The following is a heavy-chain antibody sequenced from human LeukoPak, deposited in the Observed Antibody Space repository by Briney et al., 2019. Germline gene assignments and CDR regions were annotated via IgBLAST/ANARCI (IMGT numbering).Heavy chain of an antibody. CDR2: ISYDGSNK. D-gene: IGHD4-11*01. V-gene: IGHV3-30*04. CDR3: ATSTVYYCYYYMDV. Sequence: PGGSLRLSCAASGFTFSSYAMHWVRQAPGKGLEWVAVISYDGSNKYYADSVKGRFTISRDNSKNTLYLQMNSLRAEDTAVYYCATSTVYYCYYYMDVWGKGTTVTVSS. CDR1: GFTFSSYA. J-gene: IGHJ6*03.